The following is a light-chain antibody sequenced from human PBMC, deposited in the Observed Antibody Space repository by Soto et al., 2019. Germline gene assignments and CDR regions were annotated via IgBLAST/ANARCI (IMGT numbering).Light chain of an antibody. CDR3: QQSYSLPIT. Sequence: DIQMTQSPSSLSASLGDRVTITCRASQSISSYLNWYQQKPGRAPKVLIFAASSLQSGVPSRFSGSGSGTDFTLTIRSLQPEDFATYYCQQSYSLPITFGQGTRLEIK. V-gene: IGKV1-39*01. CDR2: AAS. J-gene: IGKJ5*01. CDR1: QSISSY.